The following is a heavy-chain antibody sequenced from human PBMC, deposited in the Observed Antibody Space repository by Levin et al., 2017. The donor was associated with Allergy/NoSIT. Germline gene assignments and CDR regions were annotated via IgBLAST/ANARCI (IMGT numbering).Heavy chain of an antibody. D-gene: IGHD2-2*01. CDR2: VSWNGSRT. CDR1: GFTFSNSD. J-gene: IGHJ4*02. V-gene: IGHV3-35*01. CDR3: VRNSDDCSSTSCYKTPFDY. Sequence: LSLTCAASGFTFSNSDMNWVHQAPGKGLEWVSGVSWNGSRTHYADSVKGRFIISRDNSRNTLYLQTNSLRAEDTAVYYCVRNSDDCSSTSCYKTPFDYWGQGTLVTVSS.